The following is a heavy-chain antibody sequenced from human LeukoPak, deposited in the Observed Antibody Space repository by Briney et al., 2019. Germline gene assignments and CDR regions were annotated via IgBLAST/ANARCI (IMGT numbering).Heavy chain of an antibody. J-gene: IGHJ6*03. Sequence: SLSLTCTASGGSISSGSYYWSWIRPPAGMGLVWISRIYINGSTNDNPSLRRRVTRSDDTSKNQISLKLSSVTAADTAVYYCTRGNRVAREWGKGTTVT. D-gene: IGHD5-12*01. CDR3: TRGNRVARE. V-gene: IGHV4-61*02. CDR1: GGSISSGSYY. CDR2: IYINGST.